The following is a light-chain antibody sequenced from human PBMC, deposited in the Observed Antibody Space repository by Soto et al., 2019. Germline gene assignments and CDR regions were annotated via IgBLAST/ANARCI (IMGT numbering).Light chain of an antibody. Sequence: QSVLTQPASVSGSPGKSITISCTGTSSDIGGYNYVSWYQHHPGKAPQLMIYEVSNRPSGVSNRFSGSKSGNTASLTISGLQPEDEADYYCSSCTSSTTPLVFGTGTKLTVL. CDR1: SSDIGGYNY. J-gene: IGLJ1*01. CDR2: EVS. V-gene: IGLV2-14*01. CDR3: SSCTSSTTPLV.